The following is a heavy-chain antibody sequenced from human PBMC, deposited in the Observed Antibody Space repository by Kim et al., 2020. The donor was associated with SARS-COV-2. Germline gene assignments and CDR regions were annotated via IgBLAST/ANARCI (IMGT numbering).Heavy chain of an antibody. D-gene: IGHD3-10*01. CDR3: ARGKEVRGDFDY. CDR2: IYYRGST. J-gene: IGHJ4*02. V-gene: IGHV4-59*01. CDR1: GGSISSYY. Sequence: SETLSLTCTVSGGSISSYYWSWIRQPPGKGLEWIGYIYYRGSTNYNPSLKSRVTVSVDTSKNQLSLKLSSVTAADTAVYYCARGKEVRGDFDYWGQGTLV.